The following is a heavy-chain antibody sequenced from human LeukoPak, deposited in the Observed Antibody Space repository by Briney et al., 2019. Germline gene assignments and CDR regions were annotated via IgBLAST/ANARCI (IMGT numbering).Heavy chain of an antibody. D-gene: IGHD6-6*01. V-gene: IGHV4-39*01. CDR3: ARWGPIEYSSSFDY. J-gene: IGHJ4*02. Sequence: SETLSLTCTVSGGSISSSSYYWGWIRQPPGKGLEWIGSIYYSGSTYYNPSLKSRVTISVDTSKNQFSLKLSSVTAADTAVYYCARWGPIEYSSSFDYWGQGTLVTVSS. CDR2: IYYSGST. CDR1: GGSISSSSYY.